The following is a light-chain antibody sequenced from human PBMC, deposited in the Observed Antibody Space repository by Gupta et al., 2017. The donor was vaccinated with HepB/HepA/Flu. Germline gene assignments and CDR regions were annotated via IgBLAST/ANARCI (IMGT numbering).Light chain of an antibody. V-gene: IGLV2-11*01. CDR3: CSYAGSYTVE. CDR2: DVT. J-gene: IGLJ2*01. Sequence: QSALTQPRSVSGSPGQSVTISCTVTSSDVGGYNSVSWYQQHPGKAPKLLIYDVTKRPSGVPDRFSGSKSGNTASLTISGLQAEDEADYYCCSYAGSYTVEFAGGTKLTVL. CDR1: SSDVGGYNS.